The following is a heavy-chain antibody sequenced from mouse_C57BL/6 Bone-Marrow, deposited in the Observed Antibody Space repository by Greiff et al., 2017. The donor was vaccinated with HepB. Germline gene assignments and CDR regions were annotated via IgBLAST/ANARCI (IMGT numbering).Heavy chain of an antibody. D-gene: IGHD1-1*01. J-gene: IGHJ2*01. CDR3: ASYYGSSYYFDY. CDR1: GYTFTDYY. Sequence: EVQLQQSGPELVKPGASVKISCKASGYTFTDYYMNWVKQSHGKSLERIGDINPNNGGTSYNQKFKGKATLTVDKSSSTAYMELRSLTSEDSAVYYCASYYGSSYYFDYWGQGTTLTVSS. CDR2: INPNNGGT. V-gene: IGHV1-26*01.